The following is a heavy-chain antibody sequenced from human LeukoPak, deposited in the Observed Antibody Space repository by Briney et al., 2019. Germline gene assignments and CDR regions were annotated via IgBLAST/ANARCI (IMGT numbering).Heavy chain of an antibody. CDR1: GFTFSSYA. CDR2: ISGSGGST. Sequence: GGSLRLSCAASGFTFSSYAMSWVRQAPGKGLEWVSAISGSGGSTYYADSVKGRFTISRDNAKNTLYLQMNSLRAEDTAVYYCASAGRRYYYGSGSYYKNEYYFDYWGQGTLVTVSS. CDR3: ASAGRRYYYGSGSYYKNEYYFDY. J-gene: IGHJ4*02. V-gene: IGHV3-23*01. D-gene: IGHD3-10*01.